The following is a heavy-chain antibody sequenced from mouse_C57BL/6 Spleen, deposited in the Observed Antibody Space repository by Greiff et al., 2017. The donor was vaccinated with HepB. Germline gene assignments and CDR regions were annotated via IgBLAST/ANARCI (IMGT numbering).Heavy chain of an antibody. V-gene: IGHV1-15*01. Sequence: VQLQQSGAELVRPGASVTLSCKASGYTFTDYEMHWVKQTPVHGLEWIGAIDPETGGTAYNQKFKGKAILTADKSSSTAYMELRSLTSEDSAVYYCTKHYYYGSSCLDYWGQGTSVTVSS. CDR2: IDPETGGT. CDR1: GYTFTDYE. CDR3: TKHYYYGSSCLDY. D-gene: IGHD1-1*01. J-gene: IGHJ4*01.